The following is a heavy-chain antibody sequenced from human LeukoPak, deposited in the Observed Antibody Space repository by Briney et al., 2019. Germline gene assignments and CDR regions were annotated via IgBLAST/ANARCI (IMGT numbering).Heavy chain of an antibody. CDR3: AKGGTVMVTRVDY. CDR2: IRGSGGNS. D-gene: IGHD5-18*01. CDR1: GFTISSYA. V-gene: IGHV3-23*01. J-gene: IGHJ4*02. Sequence: PGGSLRLSCAASGFTISSYAMSWLRQAPGKGLEWVSAIRGSGGNSYYADSVRGPYTISTDNSKTTLYLQINSLRAADTAVSSCAKGGTVMVTRVDYWGEGTLVTVSS.